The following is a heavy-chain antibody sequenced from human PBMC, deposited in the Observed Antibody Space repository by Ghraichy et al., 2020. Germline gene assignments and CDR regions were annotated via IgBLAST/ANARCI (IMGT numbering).Heavy chain of an antibody. CDR3: ASRPDTSGYWSYYFDY. D-gene: IGHD3-22*01. CDR1: GISFTRYG. J-gene: IGHJ4*02. CDR2: IGANGANA. Sequence: GSLRLSCAASGISFTRYGMSWVRRAPGKGLEWVSSIGANGANAYYADPVKGRFTIARDNSKNTRYLQLNSLRAEDTAIYYCASRPDTSGYWSYYFDYWGQGTLVTVSS. V-gene: IGHV3-23*01.